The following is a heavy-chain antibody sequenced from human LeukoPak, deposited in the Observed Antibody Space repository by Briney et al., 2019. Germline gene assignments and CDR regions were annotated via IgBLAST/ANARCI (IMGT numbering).Heavy chain of an antibody. V-gene: IGHV4-59*01. Sequence: PSETLSLTCTVSGGSISTYYLSWIRQPPGKGLEWIGYIYDSGSTNYNAALKSRVTMLVDTTKNQFSLKLSSVTAADTAVYYCARSSHCSGGSCYSLTGVGYWGQGTLVTVSS. CDR1: GGSISTYY. D-gene: IGHD2-15*01. J-gene: IGHJ4*02. CDR3: ARSSHCSGGSCYSLTGVGY. CDR2: IYDSGST.